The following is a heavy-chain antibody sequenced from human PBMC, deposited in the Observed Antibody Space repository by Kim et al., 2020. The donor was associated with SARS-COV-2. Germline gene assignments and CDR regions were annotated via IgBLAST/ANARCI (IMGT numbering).Heavy chain of an antibody. D-gene: IGHD6-19*01. Sequence: ASVKVSCKASGYIFTTYGIHWMRQAPGQSLEWMGWINADNADTKYSQNFQGRVSITRDTSTSTAYMDLTTLRSEDTAVYFCARGAVAGPYYFDSWGQGTL. V-gene: IGHV1-3*01. CDR1: GYIFTTYG. CDR2: INADNADT. J-gene: IGHJ4*02. CDR3: ARGAVAGPYYFDS.